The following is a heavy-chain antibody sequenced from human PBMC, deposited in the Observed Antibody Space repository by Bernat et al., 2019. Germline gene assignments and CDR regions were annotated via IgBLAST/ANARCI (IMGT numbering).Heavy chain of an antibody. CDR1: GFTFRNHE. Sequence: EEQLVESGGGLVQPGGSLRLSCAASGFTFRNHEMNWVRQAPGKGLEWISYIRSSGSSIYYAETVKGRFTISRDDAKTSLYLEMKNLKADDTAVYYCVRGGYCSGGICYSFNAFDIWGQGTMVTVSS. D-gene: IGHD2-15*01. V-gene: IGHV3-48*03. J-gene: IGHJ3*02. CDR3: VRGGYCSGGICYSFNAFDI. CDR2: IRSSGSSI.